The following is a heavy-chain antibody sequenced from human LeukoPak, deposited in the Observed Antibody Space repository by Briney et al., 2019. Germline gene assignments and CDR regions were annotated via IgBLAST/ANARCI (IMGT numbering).Heavy chain of an antibody. CDR2: MSSSDDGR. CDR3: ANVLIVGATTGFGAFDI. D-gene: IGHD1-26*01. CDR1: GFSFSSYA. J-gene: IGHJ3*02. Sequence: GGSLRLSCATSGFSFSSYAMSWVRQAPGKGLEWVSAMSSSDDGRYYAASVRGRFTISRDTSRSTLYLQMNSLRAEDAAVYYCANVLIVGATTGFGAFDIWGQGTMVTVSS. V-gene: IGHV3-23*01.